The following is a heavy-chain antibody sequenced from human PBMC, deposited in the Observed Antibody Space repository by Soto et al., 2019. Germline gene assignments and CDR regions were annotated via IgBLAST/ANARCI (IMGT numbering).Heavy chain of an antibody. V-gene: IGHV3-30-3*01. CDR2: ISYDGSNK. D-gene: IGHD3-3*01. CDR1: GFSFSSYA. Sequence: GGSLTLSCAASGFSFSSYAMHWVRQAPGKGQDWVAVISYDGSNKYYADSVKGRFTISRDNSKNTLYLQMNSLRAEDTAVYYCVRLPKRITIFGVVTKHYMDVWGKGTTVTVSS. CDR3: VRLPKRITIFGVVTKHYMDV. J-gene: IGHJ6*03.